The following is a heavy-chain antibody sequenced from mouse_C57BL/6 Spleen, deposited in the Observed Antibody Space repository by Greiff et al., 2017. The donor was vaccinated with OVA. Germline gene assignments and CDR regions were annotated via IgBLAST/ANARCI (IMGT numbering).Heavy chain of an antibody. J-gene: IGHJ4*01. CDR2: INPYNGGT. CDR1: GYTFTDYY. Sequence: VQLQQSGPVLVKPGASVKMSCKASGYTFTDYYMNWVKQSHGKSLEWIGVINPYNGGTSYNQKFKGKATLTVDKSSSTAYMELNSLTSEDSAVYYCARYYYDSYAMDYWGQGTSVTVSS. V-gene: IGHV1-19*01. D-gene: IGHD2-1*01. CDR3: ARYYYDSYAMDY.